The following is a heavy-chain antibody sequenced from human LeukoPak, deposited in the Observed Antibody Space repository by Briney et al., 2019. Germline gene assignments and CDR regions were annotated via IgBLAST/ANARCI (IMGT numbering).Heavy chain of an antibody. Sequence: QTGGSLRLSCAASGFTFSSYEMNWVRQAPGKGLEWVSYISSSGSTIYYADSVKGRFTISRDNAKNSLYLQMNSLRAEDTAVYYCARTGHPLKGPLRYFDWLSPGNWFDPWGQGTLVTVSS. D-gene: IGHD3-9*01. CDR2: ISSSGSTI. CDR1: GFTFSSYE. J-gene: IGHJ5*02. V-gene: IGHV3-48*03. CDR3: ARTGHPLKGPLRYFDWLSPGNWFDP.